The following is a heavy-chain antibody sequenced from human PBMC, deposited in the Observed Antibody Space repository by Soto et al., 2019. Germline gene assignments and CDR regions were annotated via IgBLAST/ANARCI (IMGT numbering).Heavy chain of an antibody. CDR2: ISASGGST. J-gene: IGHJ4*02. CDR1: GFSITSFA. V-gene: IGHV3-23*01. D-gene: IGHD1-26*01. CDR3: AKVRSSWSHSGALEY. Sequence: GGSLRLSCVASGFSITSFAMSWVRQAQGKGLEWASAISASGGSTYADSVKGRFTISRDNSKNTLYLQMNSLRVEDTAVYYCAKVRSSWSHSGALEYWGQGALVTVSA.